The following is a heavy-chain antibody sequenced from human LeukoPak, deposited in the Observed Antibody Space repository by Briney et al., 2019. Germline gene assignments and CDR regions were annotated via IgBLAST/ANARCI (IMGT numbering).Heavy chain of an antibody. CDR3: ARDHPIVVVPAAMIFGAFDI. D-gene: IGHD2-2*01. Sequence: SVKVSCKASGGTFSSYAISWVRQAPGQGLEWMGGIIPIFGTANYAQKFQGRVTITADESTSTAYMGLSSLRSEDTAVYYCARDHPIVVVPAAMIFGAFDIWGQGTMVTVSS. CDR1: GGTFSSYA. J-gene: IGHJ3*02. V-gene: IGHV1-69*13. CDR2: IIPIFGTA.